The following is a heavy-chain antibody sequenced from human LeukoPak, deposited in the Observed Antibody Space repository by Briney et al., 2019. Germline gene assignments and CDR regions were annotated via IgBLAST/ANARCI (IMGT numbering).Heavy chain of an antibody. CDR3: ARVTTVTTLPFDY. CDR1: GFTFSSYA. V-gene: IGHV3-30-3*01. Sequence: GGSLRLSCAASGFTFSSYAMHWVRQAPGKGLEWVAVISYDGSNTYYADSVKGRFTISRDNSKNTLYLQMNSLRAEDTAVYYCARVTTVTTLPFDYWGQGTLVTVSS. D-gene: IGHD4-17*01. J-gene: IGHJ4*02. CDR2: ISYDGSNT.